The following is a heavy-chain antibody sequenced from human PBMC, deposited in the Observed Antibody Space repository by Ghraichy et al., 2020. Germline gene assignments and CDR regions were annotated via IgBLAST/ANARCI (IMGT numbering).Heavy chain of an antibody. D-gene: IGHD6-25*01. J-gene: IGHJ4*02. CDR1: GFTFGGYG. Sequence: GGSLRLSCVASGFTFGGYGMHWVRQAPGKGLEWVSLINSDGRSPFYADSVRGRFTISRDNAKNTLYLQMNSLRAEDTAVYYCARARWVYSSESVDYWGQGTLVTVSS. V-gene: IGHV3-74*01. CDR2: INSDGRSP. CDR3: ARARWVYSSESVDY.